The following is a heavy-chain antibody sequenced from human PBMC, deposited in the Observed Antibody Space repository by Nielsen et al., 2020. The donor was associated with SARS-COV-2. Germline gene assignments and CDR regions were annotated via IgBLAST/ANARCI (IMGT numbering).Heavy chain of an antibody. V-gene: IGHV3-73*01. CDR3: TRRVPAAKWFDP. D-gene: IGHD2-2*01. CDR2: IRSKANSYAT. J-gene: IGHJ5*02. Sequence: GGSLRLSSAASGFTFSGSAMHWVRQASGKGLEWDGRIRSKANSYATAYAASVKGRFTISRDDSRNKAYLQMNSLKTEDTAVYYCTRRVPAAKWFDPWGQGTLVTVSS. CDR1: GFTFSGSA.